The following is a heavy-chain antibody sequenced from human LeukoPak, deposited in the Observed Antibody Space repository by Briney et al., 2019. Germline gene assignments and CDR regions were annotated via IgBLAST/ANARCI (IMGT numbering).Heavy chain of an antibody. D-gene: IGHD7-27*01. CDR3: ARVGPNWGFKENFDF. V-gene: IGHV4-38-2*02. CDR2: INHGGST. Sequence: SETLSLTCTVSGYSISSVYYWGWILRPPGKGLEWIGSINHGGSTDYNPSLKSRVIMSIDTSKNHFSLKLTSVTAADTAVYYCARVGPNWGFKENFDFWGQGTLVTVSS. CDR1: GYSISSVYY. J-gene: IGHJ4*02.